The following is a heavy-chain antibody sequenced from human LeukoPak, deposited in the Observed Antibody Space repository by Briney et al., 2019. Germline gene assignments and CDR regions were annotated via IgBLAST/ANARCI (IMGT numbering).Heavy chain of an antibody. CDR2: ISYDGSNK. D-gene: IGHD3-22*01. CDR3: ARDSYYYDSSGYDY. Sequence: GGSQRLSCAASGFTFSSYAMHWVRQAPGKGLEWVAVISYDGSNKYYADSVKGRFTISRDNSKNTLYLQMNSLRAEDTAVYYCARDSYYYDSSGYDYWGQGTLVTVSS. CDR1: GFTFSSYA. J-gene: IGHJ4*02. V-gene: IGHV3-30-3*01.